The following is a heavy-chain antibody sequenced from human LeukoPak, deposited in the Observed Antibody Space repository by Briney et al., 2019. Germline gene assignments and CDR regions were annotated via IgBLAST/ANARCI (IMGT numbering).Heavy chain of an antibody. D-gene: IGHD6-19*01. CDR1: GFIFSSYC. CDR3: ARAGRQWVVWYFDY. J-gene: IGHJ4*02. Sequence: GRSLTLSCPVSGFIFSSYCMHWVRQAPGKGLEWVAVISYDGSNKYAESVKGRFTNSRDNAKNILYLQVNSLRAEDMAVYYCARAGRQWVVWYFDYGGQGTLVSVPS. V-gene: IGHV3-30*03. CDR2: ISYDGSNK.